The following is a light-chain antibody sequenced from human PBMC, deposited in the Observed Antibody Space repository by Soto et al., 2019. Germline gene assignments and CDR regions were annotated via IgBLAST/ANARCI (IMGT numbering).Light chain of an antibody. V-gene: IGKV3-11*01. CDR2: EAS. Sequence: EIVLTQSPATLSLSPGERATLSCRASQSVSSYLAWYQQKPGQAPRLLIYEASNRATGIPARFSGSGSGTDFTLTISSLEPEDFAVYYCQQRSNWPTWTFGQGTKVEIK. J-gene: IGKJ1*01. CDR3: QQRSNWPTWT. CDR1: QSVSSY.